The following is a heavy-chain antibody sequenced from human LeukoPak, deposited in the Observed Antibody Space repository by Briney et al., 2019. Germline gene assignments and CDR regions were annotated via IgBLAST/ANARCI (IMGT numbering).Heavy chain of an antibody. Sequence: GGSLRLSCAASGFTFSSYAMSWVRQAPGKGLEWLSAMSGSGSSTYYADSVKGRFTISRDNSNNTLYLQMNSLRAEDTAVYYCAGGAGVYYYGLDVWGKGTTVTVSS. J-gene: IGHJ6*04. CDR3: AGGAGVYYYGLDV. V-gene: IGHV3-23*01. CDR2: MSGSGSST. CDR1: GFTFSSYA.